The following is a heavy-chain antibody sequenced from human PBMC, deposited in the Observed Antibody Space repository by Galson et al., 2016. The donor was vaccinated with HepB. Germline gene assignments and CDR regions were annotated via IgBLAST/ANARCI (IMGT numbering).Heavy chain of an antibody. CDR3: ARGGYGKMTDY. CDR1: GFIFRDYA. CDR2: ISGSGGTT. Sequence: SLRLSCAASGFIFRDYAMTWVRQAPGKGLEWVSEISGSGGTTYYADSVKGRFTVSRDNSKNTLYLQMNSLRVEDTAVYYCARGGYGKMTDYWGRGTLVTVSS. J-gene: IGHJ4*02. D-gene: IGHD1-1*01. V-gene: IGHV3-23*01.